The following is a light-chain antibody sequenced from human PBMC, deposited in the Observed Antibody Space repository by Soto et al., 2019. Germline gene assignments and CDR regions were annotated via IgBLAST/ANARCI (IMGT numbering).Light chain of an antibody. CDR3: QQHFNYPLT. CDR1: QGISDY. J-gene: IGKJ4*01. V-gene: IGKV1-16*01. CDR2: GVS. Sequence: DIQMTQSPSSLAASVGDTVTITCRASQGISDYLAWFQQKPGQAPKSLIYGVSSLHSGVPSRFSGSGSGMFFTLTIRGLQPEDFATYYCQQHFNYPLTFGGGTTVEV.